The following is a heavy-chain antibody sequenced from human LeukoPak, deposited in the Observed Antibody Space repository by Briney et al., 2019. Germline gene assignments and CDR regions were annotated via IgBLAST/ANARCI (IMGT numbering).Heavy chain of an antibody. Sequence: VASVKVSCKASGYTFTSYGFTWVRQAPGQGLEWMGWISAYNGNTNYAQKLQGRVTMTTDTSTSTAYMELRSLRSDDTAVYYCARDGVTYYYDSSGYYFHWGQGTLVTVSS. J-gene: IGHJ4*02. CDR3: ARDGVTYYYDSSGYYFH. D-gene: IGHD3-22*01. V-gene: IGHV1-18*01. CDR1: GYTFTSYG. CDR2: ISAYNGNT.